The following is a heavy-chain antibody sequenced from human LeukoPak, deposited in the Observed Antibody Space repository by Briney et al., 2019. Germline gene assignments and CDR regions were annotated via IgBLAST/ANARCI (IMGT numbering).Heavy chain of an antibody. CDR2: ISSSSSYK. Sequence: PGGSLRLSCAASGFTFSSYSMNWVRQAPGKGLEWVSSISSSSSYKYYADSVKGRFTISRDNAKNSLYLQMNSLRAEDTAVYYCARDRYGDPYYFDYWGQGTLVTVSS. CDR1: GFTFSSYS. CDR3: ARDRYGDPYYFDY. D-gene: IGHD4-17*01. V-gene: IGHV3-21*01. J-gene: IGHJ4*02.